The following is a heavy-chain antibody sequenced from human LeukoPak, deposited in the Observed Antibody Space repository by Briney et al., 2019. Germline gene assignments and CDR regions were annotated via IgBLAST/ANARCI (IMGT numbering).Heavy chain of an antibody. J-gene: IGHJ4*02. D-gene: IGHD3-22*01. CDR1: GDSISSYY. V-gene: IGHV4-59*01. CDR2: IHYNGNT. CDR3: ARGVDSGYPGY. Sequence: SETLSLTCSVSGDSISSYYWTWIRQTPGKGLEWIAYIHYNGNTKSNPSLKSRVTISLDTSKNQFSLKLTSLTAADTAVYYCARGVDSGYPGYWGQGTLVTVSS.